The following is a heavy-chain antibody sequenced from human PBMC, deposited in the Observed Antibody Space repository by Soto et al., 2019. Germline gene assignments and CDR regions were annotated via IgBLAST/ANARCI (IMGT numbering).Heavy chain of an antibody. V-gene: IGHV1-69*06. CDR1: GGTFSSYA. CDR3: ARYWYYDFWSGYSNNWFDP. D-gene: IGHD3-3*01. CDR2: IIPIFGTA. J-gene: IGHJ5*02. Sequence: SVKVSCKASGGTFSSYAISWVRQAPGQGLEWMGGIIPIFGTANYAQKFQGRVTITADKSTSTAYMELSSLRSEDTAVYYCARYWYYDFWSGYSNNWFDPWGQGTLVTVSS.